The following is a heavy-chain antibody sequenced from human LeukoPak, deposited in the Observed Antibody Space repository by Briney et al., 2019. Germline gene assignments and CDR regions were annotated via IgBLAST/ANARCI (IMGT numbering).Heavy chain of an antibody. CDR2: INHSGST. D-gene: IGHD1-26*01. V-gene: IGHV4-34*01. CDR3: ARHPGSGSYPYYFDY. Sequence: SETLSLTCAVYGGSFSGYYCSWIRQPPGKGLGWIGEINHSGSTNYNPSLKSRVTISVDTSKNQFSLKLSSVTDADAAVYYCARHPGSGSYPYYFDYWGQGTLVTVSS. CDR1: GGSFSGYY. J-gene: IGHJ4*02.